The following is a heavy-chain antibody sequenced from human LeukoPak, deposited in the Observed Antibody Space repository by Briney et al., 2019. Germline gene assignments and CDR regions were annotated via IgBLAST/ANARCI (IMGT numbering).Heavy chain of an antibody. V-gene: IGHV3-15*01. CDR2: IKSKTDGGTT. CDR1: GFTFSNAW. CDR3: AKGSKLLLFTRDYYMHV. D-gene: IGHD1-7*01. J-gene: IGHJ6*03. Sequence: NPGGSLRLSCAASGFTFSNAWMSWVRQAPGKGLEWVGRIKSKTDGGTTDYAAPVKGRFTISRDDSKNTLYLQMNSLRAEDTAVYYCAKGSKLLLFTRDYYMHVWGKGTTVTISS.